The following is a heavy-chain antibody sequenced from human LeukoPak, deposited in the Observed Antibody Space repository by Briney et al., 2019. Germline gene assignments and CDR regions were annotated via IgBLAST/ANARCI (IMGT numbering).Heavy chain of an antibody. CDR1: GFTFSGYA. J-gene: IGHJ6*04. D-gene: IGHD3-10*02. Sequence: GGSLRLSCAASGFTFSGYAMHWVRQAPGKGLEWVAVISYDGSNKYYADSVKGRFTISRDNSKNTLYLQMNSLRAEDTAVYYCAELGITMIGGVWGKGTTVTISS. CDR3: AELGITMIGGV. CDR2: ISYDGSNK. V-gene: IGHV3-30*04.